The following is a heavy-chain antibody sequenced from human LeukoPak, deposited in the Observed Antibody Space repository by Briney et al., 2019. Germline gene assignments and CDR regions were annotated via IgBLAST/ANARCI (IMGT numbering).Heavy chain of an antibody. CDR2: INPSGGST. Sequence: GASVTVSCTASGYTFTSYYMHWVRQAPGQGLEWMGIINPSGGSTSYAQKFQGRVTMTRDTSTSTAYMELSSLRSEDTAVYYCARSENLRFLEWLSVYYYYYGMDVWGQGTTVTVSS. J-gene: IGHJ6*02. CDR1: GYTFTSYY. D-gene: IGHD3-3*01. V-gene: IGHV1-46*01. CDR3: ARSENLRFLEWLSVYYYYYGMDV.